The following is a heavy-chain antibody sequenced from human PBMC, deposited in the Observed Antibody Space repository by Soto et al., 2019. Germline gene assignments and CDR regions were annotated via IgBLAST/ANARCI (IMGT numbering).Heavy chain of an antibody. Sequence: ASVKVSCKASGYTFTSYGISWVRQAPGQGLEWMGWISAYNGNTNYAQKLQGRVTMTTDTSTSTAYMKLRSLRSDDTAVYYCAIDTAVSHKDYYYGMDVWGQGTTVTVSS. CDR2: ISAYNGNT. V-gene: IGHV1-18*01. CDR1: GYTFTSYG. J-gene: IGHJ6*02. CDR3: AIDTAVSHKDYYYGMDV.